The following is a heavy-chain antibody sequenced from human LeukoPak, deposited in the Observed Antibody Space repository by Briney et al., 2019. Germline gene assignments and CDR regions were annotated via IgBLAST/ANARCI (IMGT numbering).Heavy chain of an antibody. D-gene: IGHD3-22*01. V-gene: IGHV4-39*07. CDR2: FHGGLI. J-gene: IGHJ4*02. Sequence: SETLSLTCTVSGGSISSDSYYWSWIRQPPGEGLEEIGSFHGGLIFYKSSLTSRVTVSVDTSKSQFSLKLSSATAADTAVYYCARGRRGHGYVDFWGQGTLVTVSS. CDR1: GGSISSDSYY. CDR3: ARGRRGHGYVDF.